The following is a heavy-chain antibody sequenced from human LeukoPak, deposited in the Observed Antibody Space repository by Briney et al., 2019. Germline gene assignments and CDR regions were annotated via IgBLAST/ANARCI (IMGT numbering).Heavy chain of an antibody. V-gene: IGHV3-23*01. CDR3: AKDPHGAIAVAGPLDY. CDR1: GFTFSSYA. Sequence: PGGSLRLSCAASGFTFSSYAMSWVRQAPGKGLEWVSAISGSGGSTYYADSVKGRFTISRDNSKNTLYLQMNSLRAEDTAVYYCAKDPHGAIAVAGPLDYCGQGTLVTVSS. D-gene: IGHD6-19*01. J-gene: IGHJ4*02. CDR2: ISGSGGST.